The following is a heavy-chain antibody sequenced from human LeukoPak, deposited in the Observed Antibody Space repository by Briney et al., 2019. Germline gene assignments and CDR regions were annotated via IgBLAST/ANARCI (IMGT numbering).Heavy chain of an antibody. D-gene: IGHD5-24*01. CDR1: GLTIGSRY. J-gene: IGHJ4*02. CDR2: LYLAGNT. Sequence: PGGSLRLSCVASGLTIGSRYMNWVRQAPGKGLEWVSALYLAGNTYYADSVKGRFTISRDNSKNTLYLQMNSLRAEDTAVYYCAKARDGYNYFDYWGQGTLVTVSS. V-gene: IGHV3-53*01. CDR3: AKARDGYNYFDY.